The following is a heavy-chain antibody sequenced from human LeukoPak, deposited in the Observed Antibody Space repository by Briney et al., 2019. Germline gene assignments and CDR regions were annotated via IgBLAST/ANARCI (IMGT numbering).Heavy chain of an antibody. CDR2: IYGGGTT. J-gene: IGHJ5*02. Sequence: GGSLRLSCAASGFTVSNSYMNWVRQAPGKVLEWVSAIYGGGTTYYADSVKGRFTISRDTSKNTLYLQMNSLRAEDTAVYYCASHSSGSYYFVRVPWFDPWGQGTLVTVSS. V-gene: IGHV3-66*04. CDR3: ASHSSGSYYFVRVPWFDP. CDR1: GFTVSNSY. D-gene: IGHD1-26*01.